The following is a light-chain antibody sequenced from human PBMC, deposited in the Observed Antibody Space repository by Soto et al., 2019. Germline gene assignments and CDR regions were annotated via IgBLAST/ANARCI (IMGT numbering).Light chain of an antibody. CDR1: QNVSSN. V-gene: IGKV3-15*01. J-gene: IGKJ5*01. CDR3: QQYNNWPPIT. Sequence: EILMTQSPATLYVSPGEGATLSCRASQNVSSNLAWYQQKPGQAPRLLIYGASTRANGIPARFSGSGSGTEFALTISSLQSEDFAVYYCQQYNNWPPITFGQGTRLEIK. CDR2: GAS.